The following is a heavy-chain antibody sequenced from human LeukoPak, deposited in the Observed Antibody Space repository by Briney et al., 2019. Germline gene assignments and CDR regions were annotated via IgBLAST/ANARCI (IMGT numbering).Heavy chain of an antibody. V-gene: IGHV3-48*04. CDR2: ISSSSTTI. J-gene: IGHJ4*02. CDR3: ARVSRVAYSSSWYLDY. CDR1: GFTFSSYS. Sequence: GGSLRLSCAASGFTFSSYSINWVRQVPGKGLEWVSYISSSSTTIYYADSVKGRFTISRDNAKNSLYLQMNSLRADDTAMYYCARVSRVAYSSSWYLDYWGQGTLVTVSS. D-gene: IGHD6-13*01.